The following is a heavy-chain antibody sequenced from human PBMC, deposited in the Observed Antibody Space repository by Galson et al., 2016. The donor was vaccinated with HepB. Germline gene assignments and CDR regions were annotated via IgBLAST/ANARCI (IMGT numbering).Heavy chain of an antibody. Sequence: SLRLSCAASGLTFSNFWMTWVRQAPGKGLEWVANINQDGTEKHYLDSVRGRFTISRDNAKRSLFLQMNSLRAEGTAVYFCARAYQYTLDYWGQGTLVTVSS. CDR3: ARAYQYTLDY. CDR1: GLTFSNFW. J-gene: IGHJ4*02. CDR2: INQDGTEK. V-gene: IGHV3-7*04. D-gene: IGHD1-1*01.